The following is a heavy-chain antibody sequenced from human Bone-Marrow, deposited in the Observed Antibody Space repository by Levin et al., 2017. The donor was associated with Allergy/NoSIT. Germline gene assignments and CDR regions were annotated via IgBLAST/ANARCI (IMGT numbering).Heavy chain of an antibody. J-gene: IGHJ3*02. Sequence: GESLKISCKASGYTFTGYYMHWVRQAPGQGLEWMGRINPNSGGTNYAQKFQGRVTMTRDTSISTAYMELSRLRSDDTAVYYCARNGFYCSSTSCYRLLAFDIWGQGTMVTVSS. V-gene: IGHV1-2*06. CDR3: ARNGFYCSSTSCYRLLAFDI. CDR1: GYTFTGYY. D-gene: IGHD2-2*02. CDR2: INPNSGGT.